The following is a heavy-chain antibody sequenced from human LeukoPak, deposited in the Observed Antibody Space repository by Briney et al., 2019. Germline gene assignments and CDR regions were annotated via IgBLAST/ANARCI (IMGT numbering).Heavy chain of an antibody. V-gene: IGHV4-59*08. Sequence: SETLSLTCTVSGGSISSYYWSWIRQPPGKGLEWIGYIYYSGITNYSPSLKSRVTISVDTSKNQFSLKLSSVTAADTAVYYCATHLGTTVVTPGYFDYWGQGTLVTVSS. CDR2: IYYSGIT. J-gene: IGHJ4*02. CDR1: GGSISSYY. D-gene: IGHD4-23*01. CDR3: ATHLGTTVVTPGYFDY.